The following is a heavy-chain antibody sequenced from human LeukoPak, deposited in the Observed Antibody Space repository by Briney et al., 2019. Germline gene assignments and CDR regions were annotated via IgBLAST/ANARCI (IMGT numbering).Heavy chain of an antibody. J-gene: IGHJ4*02. CDR2: ISGSGGST. CDR1: GFTFSNYA. V-gene: IGHV3-23*01. CDR3: AKDPSMGPTYGYYFDC. D-gene: IGHD4-17*01. Sequence: GGSLRLSCAASGFTFSNYAMSWVRQAPGKGLKWVSAISGSGGSTYYADSVKGRFTISRDNSKNTLYLQMNSLRAEDTAVYYCAKDPSMGPTYGYYFDCWGQGTLVTVSS.